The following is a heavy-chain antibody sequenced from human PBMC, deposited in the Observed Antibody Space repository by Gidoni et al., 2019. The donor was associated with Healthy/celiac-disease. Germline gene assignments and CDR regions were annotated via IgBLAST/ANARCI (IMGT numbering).Heavy chain of an antibody. Sequence: TFSSYAMHWVRQAPGKGLEWVAVISYDGSNKYYADSVKGRFTISRDNSKNTLYLQMNSLRAEDTAVYYCAREAGAQSGHYYYYYMDVWGKGTTVTVSS. J-gene: IGHJ6*03. CDR1: TFSSYA. D-gene: IGHD6-19*01. V-gene: IGHV3-30-3*01. CDR2: ISYDGSNK. CDR3: AREAGAQSGHYYYYYMDV.